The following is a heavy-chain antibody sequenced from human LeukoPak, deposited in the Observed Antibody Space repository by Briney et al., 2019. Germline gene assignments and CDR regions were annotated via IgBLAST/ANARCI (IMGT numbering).Heavy chain of an antibody. CDR3: AKDQLWGSSSWYYFDY. CDR2: ISGSGGST. V-gene: IGHV3-23*01. Sequence: GGSLRLSCAASGFTFSSYAMSWVRQAPGKGLEWVSAISGSGGSTYYADSVKGRFTISRDNSKNTLYLQINSLRAEDTAVYYCAKDQLWGSSSWYYFDYWGQGTLVTVSS. D-gene: IGHD6-13*01. J-gene: IGHJ4*02. CDR1: GFTFSSYA.